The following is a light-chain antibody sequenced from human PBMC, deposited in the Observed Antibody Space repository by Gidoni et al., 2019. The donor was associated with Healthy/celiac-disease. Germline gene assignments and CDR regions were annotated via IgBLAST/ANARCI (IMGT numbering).Light chain of an antibody. V-gene: IGLV2-11*01. CDR2: DVS. Sequence: QSALTQPRSVSGSPGQPVPISCTGTSSDVGGYNYVSWYQQHPGKAPKLMIYDVSKRPSGVPDRCSGSKSGNTASLTISGLQAEDEADYYCCSYAGSYTFGVVFGGGTKLTVL. CDR3: CSYAGSYTFGVV. CDR1: SSDVGGYNY. J-gene: IGLJ2*01.